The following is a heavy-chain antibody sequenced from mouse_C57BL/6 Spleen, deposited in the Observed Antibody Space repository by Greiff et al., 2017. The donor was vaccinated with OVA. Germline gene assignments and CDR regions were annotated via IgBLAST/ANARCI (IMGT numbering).Heavy chain of an antibody. CDR3: ASEGLGTAGYFDV. V-gene: IGHV5-4*03. CDR2: ISDGGSYT. J-gene: IGHJ1*03. CDR1: GFTFSSYA. Sequence: EVMLVESGGGLVKPGGSLKLSCAASGFTFSSYAMSWVRQTPEKRLEWVATISDGGSYTYYPDNVKGRFTISRDNAKNNLYLQMSHLKSEETAMYYCASEGLGTAGYFDVWGTGTTVTVSS. D-gene: IGHD1-2*01.